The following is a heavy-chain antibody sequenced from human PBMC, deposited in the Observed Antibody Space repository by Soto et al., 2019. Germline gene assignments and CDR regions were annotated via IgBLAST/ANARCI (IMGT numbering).Heavy chain of an antibody. J-gene: IGHJ4*02. CDR1: GGSISSGGYS. CDR3: ARDRGNHPFDY. Sequence: SETLSLTCAVSGGSISSGGYSWSWIRQPPGKGLEWIGYIYHSGSTYYNPSLKSRVTISVDRSKNQFSLKLSSVTAADTAVYYCARDRGNHPFDYWGQGTPVTVSS. CDR2: IYHSGST. D-gene: IGHD3-10*01. V-gene: IGHV4-30-2*01.